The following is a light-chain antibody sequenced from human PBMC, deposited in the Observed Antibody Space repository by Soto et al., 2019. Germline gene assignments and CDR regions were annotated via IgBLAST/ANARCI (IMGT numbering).Light chain of an antibody. J-gene: IGKJ2*01. Sequence: VMTQSPATLSVSPGERATLSCWASETVATNLAWYQQKPGQAPRLLIYGASIRATNIPDRFSGSGSGTDFTLTISRLEPEDSAVYSCQQYGDSPSTFGQGTKLEIK. CDR3: QQYGDSPST. CDR1: ETVATN. CDR2: GAS. V-gene: IGKV3-20*01.